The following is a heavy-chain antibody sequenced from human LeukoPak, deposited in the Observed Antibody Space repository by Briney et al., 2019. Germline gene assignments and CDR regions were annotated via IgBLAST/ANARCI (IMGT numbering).Heavy chain of an antibody. CDR2: IIPILGIA. CDR1: GGTFSSYA. CDR3: ARHPMGGSNWFDP. J-gene: IGHJ5*02. Sequence: ASVKVSCKASGGTFSSYAISWVRQAPGQGLEWMGRIIPILGIANYAQKFQGRVTITADKSTSTAYMELSSLRSEDTAVYYCARHPMGGSNWFDPWGQGTLVTVSS. D-gene: IGHD3-16*01. V-gene: IGHV1-69*04.